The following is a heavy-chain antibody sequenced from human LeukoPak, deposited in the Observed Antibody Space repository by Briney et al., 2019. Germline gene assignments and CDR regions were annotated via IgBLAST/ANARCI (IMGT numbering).Heavy chain of an antibody. CDR2: IYYSGST. CDR1: GGSISSYS. D-gene: IGHD3-3*01. J-gene: IGHJ3*01. V-gene: IGHV4-59*01. Sequence: SETLSLTCTVSGGSISSYSWSWIRQPPGKGLEWIGYIYYSGSTNYNPSLKSRVTMSVDTSTNQFSLKLSSVTAADTAVYYCARGVFGMVLNAFDLWGQGTMVTVSS. CDR3: ARGVFGMVLNAFDL.